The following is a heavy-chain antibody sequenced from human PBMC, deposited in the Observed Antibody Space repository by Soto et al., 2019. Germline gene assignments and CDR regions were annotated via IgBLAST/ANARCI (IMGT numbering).Heavy chain of an antibody. CDR2: IYHSGST. CDR3: ARRVYGDYFDY. CDR1: SGSISSINW. J-gene: IGHJ4*02. V-gene: IGHV4-4*02. Sequence: SETLSLTCAVSSGSISSINWWSWVRQPPGKGLEWIGEIYHSGSTNYNPSLKSRVTISVDKSKNQFSLKLSSVTAADTAVYYCARRVYGDYFDYWGQGTLVTVSS. D-gene: IGHD4-17*01.